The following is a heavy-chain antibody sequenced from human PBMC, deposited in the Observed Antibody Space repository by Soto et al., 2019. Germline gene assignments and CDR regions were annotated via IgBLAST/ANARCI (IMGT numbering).Heavy chain of an antibody. CDR1: GFTFSSYA. V-gene: IGHV3-30*14. D-gene: IGHD6-19*01. Sequence: QVHLVESGGGVVQPGRSLRLSCAASGFTFSSYAMHWVRRAPGKGLEWVAAVSHDGKSGFYADSVSGRFTVSRDNSNIIVYLQMDSLRPEDTALFYCARLDKFNGGWSWAQGTAVSVSS. J-gene: IGHJ4*02. CDR2: VSHDGKSG. CDR3: ARLDKFNGGWS.